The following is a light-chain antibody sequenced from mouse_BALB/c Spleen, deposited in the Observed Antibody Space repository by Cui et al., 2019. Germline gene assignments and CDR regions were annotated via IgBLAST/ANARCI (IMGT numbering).Light chain of an antibody. CDR2: RTS. V-gene: IGKV4-58*01. Sequence: ENVLTQSPAIMAASQGQKVAITCSASSSVSSSYLHWYQQKSGASPKPLIHRTSNLASGVPARFSVSGSGTSYSLTINGVEAENDATYYCQQWSGYPFTFGAGTKLELK. CDR3: QQWSGYPFT. CDR1: SSVSSSY. J-gene: IGKJ5*01.